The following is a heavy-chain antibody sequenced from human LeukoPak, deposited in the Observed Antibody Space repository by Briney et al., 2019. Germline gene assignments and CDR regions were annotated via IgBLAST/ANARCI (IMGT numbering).Heavy chain of an antibody. V-gene: IGHV3-53*01. CDR1: GFTVSSKF. CDR2: IYSGGIT. J-gene: IGHJ4*02. D-gene: IGHD3-16*01. CDR3: AKDEVTSGGGLDY. Sequence: GGSLRLSCAASGFTVSSKFMHWVRQAPGKGLEWVSVIYSGGITYYADSVKGRFTVSRDNSRNTMYLHMNSLKAEDTAVYYCAKDEVTSGGGLDYWGQGTLVTVSS.